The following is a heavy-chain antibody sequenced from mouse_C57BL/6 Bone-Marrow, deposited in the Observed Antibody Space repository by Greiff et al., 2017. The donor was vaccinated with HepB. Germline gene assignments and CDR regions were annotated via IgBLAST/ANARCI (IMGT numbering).Heavy chain of an antibody. J-gene: IGHJ1*03. CDR1: GYTFTSYW. CDR2: IDPSDSYT. Sequence: VQLQQPGAELVRPGTSVKLSCKASGYTFTSYWMHWVKQRPGQGLEWIGVIDPSDSYTNYNQKFKGKATLTVDTSSSTAYMQLSSLTSEDSAVYYCAGVHWYFDVWGTGTTVTVSA. V-gene: IGHV1-59*01. CDR3: AGVHWYFDV.